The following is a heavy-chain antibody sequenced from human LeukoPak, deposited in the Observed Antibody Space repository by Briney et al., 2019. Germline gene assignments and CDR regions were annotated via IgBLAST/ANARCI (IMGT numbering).Heavy chain of an antibody. J-gene: IGHJ4*02. D-gene: IGHD1-26*01. V-gene: IGHV3-9*03. Sequence: PGGSLRLSCAASGFTFDDYAMHWVRQAPGKGLEWVSGISWNSGRIGYADSVKGRFTISRDNSKNTLYLQMGSLRAEDMAVYYCARDLGATTLGYWGQGTLVTVSS. CDR3: ARDLGATTLGY. CDR1: GFTFDDYA. CDR2: ISWNSGRI.